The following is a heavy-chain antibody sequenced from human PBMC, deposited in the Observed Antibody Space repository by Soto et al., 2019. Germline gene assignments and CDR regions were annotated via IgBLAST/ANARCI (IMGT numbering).Heavy chain of an antibody. CDR2: INHSGST. Sequence: SETLPLTCTVSGGSISSSSYYWGWIRQPPGKGLEWIGEINHSGSTNYNPSLKSRVTISVDTSKNQFSLKLSSVTAADTAVYYCARDHVVVPAARQWWFDPWGQGTLVTVSS. D-gene: IGHD2-2*01. CDR3: ARDHVVVPAARQWWFDP. J-gene: IGHJ5*02. CDR1: GGSISSSSYY. V-gene: IGHV4-39*07.